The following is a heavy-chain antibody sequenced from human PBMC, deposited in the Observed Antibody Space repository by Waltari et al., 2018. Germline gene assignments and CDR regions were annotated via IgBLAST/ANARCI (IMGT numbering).Heavy chain of an antibody. Sequence: EVQLVESGGGLVKPGGSLRLSCAASGFTFSSYRMNWVRQAPGKGLEWVSSISSSSSYIYYADSVKGRFTISRDNAKNSLYLQMNSLRAEDTAVYYCARGGSSQAFDIWGQGTMVTVSS. CDR1: GFTFSSYR. V-gene: IGHV3-21*01. CDR3: ARGGSSQAFDI. J-gene: IGHJ3*02. D-gene: IGHD3-16*01. CDR2: ISSSSSYI.